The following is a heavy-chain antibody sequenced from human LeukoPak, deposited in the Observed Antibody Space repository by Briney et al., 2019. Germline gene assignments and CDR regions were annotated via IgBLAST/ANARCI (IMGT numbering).Heavy chain of an antibody. D-gene: IGHD3-22*01. CDR1: GGSISSYY. CDR2: ISGSGGST. J-gene: IGHJ4*02. Sequence: ETLSLTCTVSGGSISSYYWSWIRQPAGKGLEWVSAISGSGGSTYYADSVKGRFTISRDNSKNTLYLQMNSLRAEDTAVYYCAKDESYYDSSGYLDYWGQGTLVTVSS. CDR3: AKDESYYDSSGYLDY. V-gene: IGHV3-23*01.